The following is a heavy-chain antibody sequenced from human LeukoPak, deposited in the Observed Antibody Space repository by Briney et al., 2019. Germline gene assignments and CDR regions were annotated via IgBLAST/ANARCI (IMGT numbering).Heavy chain of an antibody. Sequence: GGSLRLSCAASGFTFCSYGMHWVRQAPGKGLEWVAFIRYDGSNKYYADSVKGRFTISRDNSKNTLYLQMNSLRAEDTAVYYCAIVGYSSSWYNFDYWGQGTLVTVSS. CDR3: AIVGYSSSWYNFDY. J-gene: IGHJ4*02. V-gene: IGHV3-30*02. CDR1: GFTFCSYG. CDR2: IRYDGSNK. D-gene: IGHD6-13*01.